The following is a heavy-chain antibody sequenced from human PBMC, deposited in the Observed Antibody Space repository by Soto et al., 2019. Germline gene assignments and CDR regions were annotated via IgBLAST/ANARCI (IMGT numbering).Heavy chain of an antibody. CDR2: ISNTNAYT. CDR1: GFTFNDHY. J-gene: IGHJ4*01. Sequence: GGSVRLSCEASGFTFNDHYMSWIRQAPGKGLEWISYISNTNAYTIYADSVRGRFTTSRDNAKNSLYLQMTSLRVEDTAVYYCVRSMPPGTTRPDYWGHGTLVTVSS. V-gene: IGHV3-11*06. CDR3: VRSMPPGTTRPDY. D-gene: IGHD2-2*01.